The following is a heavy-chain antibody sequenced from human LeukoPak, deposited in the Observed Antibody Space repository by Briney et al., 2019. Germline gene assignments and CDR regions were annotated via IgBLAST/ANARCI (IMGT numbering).Heavy chain of an antibody. Sequence: GGSLRLSCAASGFTVSSNYMSWVRQAPGKGLEWVSVIYSGGSTYYADSVKGRFTISRDNSKNTLYLQMNSLRAEDTAVYYCAKQRLGGGGYYFDYWGQGTLVTVSS. J-gene: IGHJ4*02. V-gene: IGHV3-53*01. CDR3: AKQRLGGGGYYFDY. CDR2: IYSGGST. D-gene: IGHD3-16*01. CDR1: GFTVSSNY.